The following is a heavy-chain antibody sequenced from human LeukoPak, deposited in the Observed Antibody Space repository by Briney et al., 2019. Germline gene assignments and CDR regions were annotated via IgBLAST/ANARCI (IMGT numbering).Heavy chain of an antibody. CDR1: GYTFTSYG. Sequence: ASVKVSCKASGYTFTSYGISWVRQAPGQGLEWMGWISAYNGNTNYAQKLQGRVTMTTDTSTSTAYMELRSLRSDDTAVYYRARERDTAMVFYYCGMDVWGQGTTVTVSS. D-gene: IGHD5-18*01. J-gene: IGHJ6*02. CDR3: ARERDTAMVFYYCGMDV. CDR2: ISAYNGNT. V-gene: IGHV1-18*01.